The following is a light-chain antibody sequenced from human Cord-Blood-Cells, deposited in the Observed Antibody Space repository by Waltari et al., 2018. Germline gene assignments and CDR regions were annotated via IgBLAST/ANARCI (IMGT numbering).Light chain of an antibody. CDR3: CSYAGSVV. Sequence: QSALTQPASVSGSPGQSITISCTGTSSYVGSYNLFSWYQQHPGKAPKLMIYEGSKRPSGVSNRFSGSKSGNTASLTISGLQAEDEADYYCCSYAGSVVFGGGTKLTVL. V-gene: IGLV2-23*01. J-gene: IGLJ2*01. CDR2: EGS. CDR1: SSYVGSYNL.